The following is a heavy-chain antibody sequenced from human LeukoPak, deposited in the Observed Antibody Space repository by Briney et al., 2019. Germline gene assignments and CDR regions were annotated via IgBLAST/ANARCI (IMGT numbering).Heavy chain of an antibody. V-gene: IGHV3-74*01. CDR1: GFTFSSYW. CDR3: ARGRPHGNDY. J-gene: IGHJ4*02. D-gene: IGHD4-23*01. Sequence: PGGSLRLSCAASGFTFSSYWMNWVRQAPGKGLVWVSRIASDGSSTTYADSVKGRFSISRDNAKNTLYLQMNSLRVEDRAVYYCARGRPHGNDYWGQGTLVTVSS. CDR2: IASDGSST.